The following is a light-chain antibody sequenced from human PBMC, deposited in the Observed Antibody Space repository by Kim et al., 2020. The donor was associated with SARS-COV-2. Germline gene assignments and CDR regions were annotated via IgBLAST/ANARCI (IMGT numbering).Light chain of an antibody. Sequence: SYELTQPPSVSVSPGQTASITCSGDKLGAKYTCWYQQKPGQSPVLLIYQDNKRPSGIPERFSGSNSGNTATLTISGTQAMDEADYYCQAWDSSTAVFGGG. CDR1: KLGAKY. V-gene: IGLV3-1*01. CDR2: QDN. J-gene: IGLJ3*02. CDR3: QAWDSSTAV.